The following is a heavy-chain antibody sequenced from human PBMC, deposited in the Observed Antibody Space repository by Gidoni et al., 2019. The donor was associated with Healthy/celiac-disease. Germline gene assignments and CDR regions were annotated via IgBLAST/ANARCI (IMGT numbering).Heavy chain of an antibody. D-gene: IGHD6-19*01. J-gene: IGHJ6*02. CDR1: GYSISSGYY. V-gene: IGHV4-38-2*02. CDR2: IYHSGST. Sequence: QVQLQESGPGLVKPSETLSRTCTVSGYSISSGYYWGWIRQPPGKGLEWIGSIYHSGSTYYNPSLKSRVTISVDTSKNQFSLKLSSVTAADTAVYYCARDLGSGWYSGLYYYYGMDVWGQGTTVTVSS. CDR3: ARDLGSGWYSGLYYYYGMDV.